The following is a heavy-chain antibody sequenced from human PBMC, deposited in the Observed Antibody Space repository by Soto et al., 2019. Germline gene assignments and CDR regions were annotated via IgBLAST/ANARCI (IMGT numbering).Heavy chain of an antibody. V-gene: IGHV1-69*06. CDR2: IIPIFGTA. J-gene: IGHJ6*02. D-gene: IGHD3-16*01. CDR1: GGTFSSYA. Sequence: SVKVSCKASGGTFSSYAISWVRQAPGQGLEWMGGIIPIFGTANYAQKFQGRVTITADKSTSTAYMELSSLRSEDTAVYYCARDRRGRDGYNYYYYYGMDVWGQGTTVTVSS. CDR3: ARDRRGRDGYNYYYYYGMDV.